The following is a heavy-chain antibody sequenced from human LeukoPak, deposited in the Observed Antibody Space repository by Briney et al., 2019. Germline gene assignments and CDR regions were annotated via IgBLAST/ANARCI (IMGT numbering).Heavy chain of an antibody. CDR3: ASRSYGYSLTDY. CDR1: GGSFSGYY. J-gene: IGHJ4*02. D-gene: IGHD5-18*01. CDR2: INHSGST. V-gene: IGHV4-34*01. Sequence: PSETLSLTCAVYGGSFSGYYWSWIRQPPGKGLEWIGEINHSGSTNYNPSLKSRVTISVDTSKNQFSLKLSSVTAADTAVYYCASRSYGYSLTDYWGQGTLVTVSS.